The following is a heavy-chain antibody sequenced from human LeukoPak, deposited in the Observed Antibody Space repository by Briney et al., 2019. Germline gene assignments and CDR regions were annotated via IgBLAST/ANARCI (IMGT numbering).Heavy chain of an antibody. CDR3: ARDDLAG. V-gene: IGHV3-7*01. CDR2: IKQDGSEK. D-gene: IGHD3-10*01. CDR1: GFTFSSYS. J-gene: IGHJ4*02. Sequence: GGSLRLSCAASGFTFSSYSMNWVRQAPGKGLEWVANIKQDGSEKYYVDSVKGRFTISRDNAKNLLYLQMNSLRAEDTAVYYCARDDLAGWGQGTLVTVSS.